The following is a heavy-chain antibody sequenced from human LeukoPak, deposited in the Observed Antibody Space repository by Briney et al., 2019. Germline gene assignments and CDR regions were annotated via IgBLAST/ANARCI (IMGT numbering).Heavy chain of an antibody. V-gene: IGHV3-74*01. J-gene: IGHJ4*02. D-gene: IGHD4-17*01. Sequence: GGSLRLSCAVSGFTFSSYWMHWVRQAPGKGLVCVSRINSDGSSTSYADSVKGRFTISRDNAKNTLYLQLNSLRAEDTAVYYCARDDYGGLDYWGQGTLVTVSS. CDR1: GFTFSSYW. CDR2: INSDGSST. CDR3: ARDDYGGLDY.